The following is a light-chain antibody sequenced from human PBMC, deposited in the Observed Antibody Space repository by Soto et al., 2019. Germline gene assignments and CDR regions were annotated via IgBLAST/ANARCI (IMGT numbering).Light chain of an antibody. CDR2: GAY. CDR3: QQYETFSGT. J-gene: IGKJ1*01. V-gene: IGKV3-20*01. CDR1: ERVMENY. Sequence: EILLTQSPGTLSVSPGERATLSCRASERVMENYLAWYQHKAGQSPRLLIYGAYIRATGIPERFSGSGSGAKFTLTIASLQPDDFATYYCQQYETFSGTFGPGTKVDIK.